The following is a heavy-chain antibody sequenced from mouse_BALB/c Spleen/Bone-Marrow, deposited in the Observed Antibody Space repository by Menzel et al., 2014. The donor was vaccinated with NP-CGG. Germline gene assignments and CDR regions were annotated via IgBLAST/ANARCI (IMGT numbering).Heavy chain of an antibody. CDR1: GYTFTSYW. Sequence: ESGAELARPGASVKLSCKASGYTFTSYWMQWVKQRPGQGLEWIGAIYPGDGDTRYTQKFKGKATLTADKSSSTAYMQLSSLASEDSAVYYCARGGNYAGYYFDYWGQGTTLTVSS. J-gene: IGHJ2*01. D-gene: IGHD2-1*01. CDR3: ARGGNYAGYYFDY. V-gene: IGHV1-87*01. CDR2: IYPGDGDT.